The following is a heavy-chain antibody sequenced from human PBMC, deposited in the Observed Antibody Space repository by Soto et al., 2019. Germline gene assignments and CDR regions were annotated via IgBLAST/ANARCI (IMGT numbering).Heavy chain of an antibody. Sequence: PGGSLRLSCAASGFTFSSYGMHWVRQAPGKGLEWVAVISYDGSNKYYADSVKGRFTISRDNSKNTLYLQMNSLRAEDTAVYYCAKGPTWGAVPDLNSPVWSYYYYGMDVWGQGTTVTVSS. CDR1: GFTFSSYG. D-gene: IGHD1-26*01. CDR2: ISYDGSNK. J-gene: IGHJ6*02. V-gene: IGHV3-30*18. CDR3: AKGPTWGAVPDLNSPVWSYYYYGMDV.